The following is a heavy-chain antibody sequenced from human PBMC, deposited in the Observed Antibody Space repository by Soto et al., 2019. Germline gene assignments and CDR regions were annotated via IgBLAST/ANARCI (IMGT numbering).Heavy chain of an antibody. D-gene: IGHD3-10*01. V-gene: IGHV3-30*18. J-gene: IGHJ6*02. CDR2: VSYDGTNK. Sequence: QVQLMESGGGVVQPGRSLRLSCAASGFTFSSYGMHWVRQAPGKGLEWVAVVSYDGTNKYYADSVKGRFTISRDNSKNTLYLQMNSLRAEDTAVYYCAKSPDHYGSGSYSPLYGMDVWGQGTTVTVSS. CDR1: GFTFSSYG. CDR3: AKSPDHYGSGSYSPLYGMDV.